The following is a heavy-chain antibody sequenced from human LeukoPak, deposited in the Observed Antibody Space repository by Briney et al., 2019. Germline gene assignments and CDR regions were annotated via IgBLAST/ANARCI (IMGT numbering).Heavy chain of an antibody. V-gene: IGHV3-23*01. CDR3: AKSRGGFGAFDI. CDR1: GFTFSSYA. D-gene: IGHD2-15*01. CDR2: ISGSGGST. J-gene: IGHJ3*02. Sequence: GSLRLSCAASGFTFSSYAMSWVRQAPGKGLEWVSAISGSGGSTYYADSVKGRFTISRDNSKNTLYLQMNSLRAEDTAVYYCAKSRGGFGAFDIWGQGTMVTVSS.